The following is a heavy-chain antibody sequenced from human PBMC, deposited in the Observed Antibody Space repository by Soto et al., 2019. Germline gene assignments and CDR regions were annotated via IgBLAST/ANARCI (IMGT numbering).Heavy chain of an antibody. Sequence: GGSLRLSCAASGFTFSSYGMHWVRQAPGKGLEWVAVIWYDGSNKYYADSVKGRFTISRDNSKNTLYLQMNSLRAEDTAVYYCARAHGDYVDPYYYYYGMDVWGQGTTVTVSS. J-gene: IGHJ6*02. CDR3: ARAHGDYVDPYYYYYGMDV. V-gene: IGHV3-33*01. D-gene: IGHD4-17*01. CDR1: GFTFSSYG. CDR2: IWYDGSNK.